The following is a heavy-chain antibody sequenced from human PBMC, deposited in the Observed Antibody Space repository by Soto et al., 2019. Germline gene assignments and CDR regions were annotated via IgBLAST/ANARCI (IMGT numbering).Heavy chain of an antibody. Sequence: LGTLSLTCTVSGGSISSSSYYWGWIRQPPGKGLEWIGSIYYSESTYYNPSLKSRVTISVDKSKNQFSLKLSSVTGADTAVYYCARGERGYSYGYYYWGQGTLVTVSS. CDR1: GGSISSSSYY. J-gene: IGHJ4*02. V-gene: IGHV4-39*01. D-gene: IGHD5-18*01. CDR2: IYYSEST. CDR3: ARGERGYSYGYYY.